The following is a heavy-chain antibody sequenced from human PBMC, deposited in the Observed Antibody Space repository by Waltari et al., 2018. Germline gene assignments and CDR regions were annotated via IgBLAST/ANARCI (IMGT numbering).Heavy chain of an antibody. V-gene: IGHV3-21*06. CDR1: GFAFSIYT. J-gene: IGHJ2*01. CDR3: ARDPGNPIDWYFDL. CDR2: ITSKSTDI. Sequence: EVQLVESGGGLVEPGGSLRLSCAASGFAFSIYTMTWVRQAPGKGLERVSSITSKSTDIHYADSVKGRFTISRDNAKNSLYLQMNSLKAEDTAFYYCARDPGNPIDWYFDLWGRGTLVTVSS.